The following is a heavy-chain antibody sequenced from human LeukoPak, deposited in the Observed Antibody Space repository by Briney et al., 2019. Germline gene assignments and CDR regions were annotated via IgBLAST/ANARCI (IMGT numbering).Heavy chain of an antibody. Sequence: GGSLRLSCAASGFTFSSYAMSWVRQAPGKGLEWVSAISDSGGSTYYADSVKGRFTISRDNSKNTLYLQMNSLRAEDTVVYYCAKDQSLVLLWFGELSGFDYWGQGTLVTVSS. J-gene: IGHJ4*02. CDR2: ISDSGGST. D-gene: IGHD3-10*01. CDR1: GFTFSSYA. V-gene: IGHV3-23*01. CDR3: AKDQSLVLLWFGELSGFDY.